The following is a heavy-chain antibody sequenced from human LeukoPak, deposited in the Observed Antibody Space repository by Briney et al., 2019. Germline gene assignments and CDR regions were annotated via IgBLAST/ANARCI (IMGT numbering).Heavy chain of an antibody. D-gene: IGHD3-22*01. CDR1: GFTFSSYA. Sequence: GGSLRLSCAASGFTFSSYAMSWVRQAPGKGLEWVSAISGSGGSTYYADSVKGRLTISRENSKKRLYLQMNSLRAEDTAVYYCAKVKGGITMIVAFYWGQGTLVTVSS. CDR3: AKVKGGITMIVAFY. V-gene: IGHV3-23*01. J-gene: IGHJ4*02. CDR2: ISGSGGST.